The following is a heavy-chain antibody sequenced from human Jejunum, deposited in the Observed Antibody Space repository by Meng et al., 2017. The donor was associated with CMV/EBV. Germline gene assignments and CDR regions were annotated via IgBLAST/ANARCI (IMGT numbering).Heavy chain of an antibody. CDR3: AKGASVSGIAQFFDH. Sequence: FAFENYVMHWVRRAPGEGLEWVSGVSWNSGNIGYADSVKGRFTISRDNTKSSLYLQMDSLKTEDTALYYCAKGASVSGIAQFFDHWGQGTLVTVSS. V-gene: IGHV3-9*01. D-gene: IGHD6-19*01. CDR1: FAFENYV. J-gene: IGHJ4*02. CDR2: VSWNSGNI.